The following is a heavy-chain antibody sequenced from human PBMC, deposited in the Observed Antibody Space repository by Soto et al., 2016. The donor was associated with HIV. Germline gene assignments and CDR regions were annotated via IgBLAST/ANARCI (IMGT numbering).Heavy chain of an antibody. CDR1: GFTFRNYG. Sequence: VQLVESGGGLVQPGGSLRLSCATSGFTFRNYGIHWVRQAPGKGLEWVGIIWNVGGGPYYADSVKGRFTISRDNSKNTVFXQMNSLRPEDTAVYYCARDGNDXSNYYFDSLGQGXPSHRLL. D-gene: IGHD4-4*01. J-gene: IGHJ4*02. V-gene: IGHV3-33*01. CDR2: IWNVGGGP. CDR3: ARDGNDXSNYYFDS.